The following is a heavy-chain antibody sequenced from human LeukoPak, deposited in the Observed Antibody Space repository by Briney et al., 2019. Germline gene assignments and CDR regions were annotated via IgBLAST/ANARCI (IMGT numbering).Heavy chain of an antibody. V-gene: IGHV3-30*02. CDR3: AKKRGYYDSSGLFDY. D-gene: IGHD3-22*01. Sequence: PGGSLRLSCAASGITLNVYGMHWVRQAPGKGLEWVAFIRYDGSNKYYADSVKGRFTISRDNSKNTLYLQMNSLRAEDTAVYNCAKKRGYYDSSGLFDYWGQGTLVTVSS. J-gene: IGHJ4*02. CDR1: GITLNVYG. CDR2: IRYDGSNK.